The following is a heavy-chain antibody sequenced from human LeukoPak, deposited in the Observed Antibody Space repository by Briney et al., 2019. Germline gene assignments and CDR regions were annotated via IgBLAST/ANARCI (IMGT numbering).Heavy chain of an antibody. J-gene: IGHJ4*02. V-gene: IGHV1-18*01. CDR1: GYTFTNYG. CDR2: ISAYSGHT. D-gene: IGHD3-22*01. CDR3: ARDLAHRRNYDTSGYQIVPAF. Sequence: ASVKASCKASGYTFTNYGISWVRQAPGQGLEGVGWISAYSGHTKYVQRLQGRVTMTTDTSTSTVYMELRRLRSDDTAVYYCARDLAHRRNYDTSGYQIVPAFWGQGTLVTVSS.